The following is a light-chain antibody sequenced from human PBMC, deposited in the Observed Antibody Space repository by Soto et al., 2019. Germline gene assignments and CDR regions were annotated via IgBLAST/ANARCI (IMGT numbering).Light chain of an antibody. CDR3: AAWDDSLNGHV. V-gene: IGLV1-44*01. CDR2: SNN. Sequence: QLVLTQPPSASGTPGQRVTISCSGSSSNIGSNTVNWYQQLPGTAPKLLIYSNNQRPSGVPDRFSGSKSGTSASLAISGLQSEGEADYYCAAWDDSLNGHVFGTGTKLTVL. CDR1: SSNIGSNT. J-gene: IGLJ1*01.